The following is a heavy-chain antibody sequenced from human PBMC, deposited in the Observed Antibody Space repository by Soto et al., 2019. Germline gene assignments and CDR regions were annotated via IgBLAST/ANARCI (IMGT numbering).Heavy chain of an antibody. CDR1: GGSFSGYY. V-gene: IGHV4-34*01. CDR2: INHSGST. CDR3: ARGKLSDYVWGSYPYHIDY. J-gene: IGHJ4*02. D-gene: IGHD3-16*02. Sequence: SETLSLTCAVYGGSFSGYYWSWIRQPPGKGLEWIGEINHSGSTNYNPSLKSRVTISVDTSKNQFSLKLSSVTAADTAVYYCARGKLSDYVWGSYPYHIDYWCQGTVVTVSS.